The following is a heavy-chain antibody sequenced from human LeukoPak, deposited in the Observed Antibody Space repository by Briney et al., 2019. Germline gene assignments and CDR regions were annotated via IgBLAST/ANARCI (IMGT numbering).Heavy chain of an antibody. D-gene: IGHD3-10*01. CDR1: GFTFSSYA. Sequence: GGSLRLSCAASGFTFSSYAMSWVRQAPGKGLEWVSAISGSGGSTYYADSVKGRFTISRDNSKNTLYLQMNSLRAEDTAVYYCAKVSGSGSYCWYYFDYWGQGALVTVSS. J-gene: IGHJ4*02. CDR3: AKVSGSGSYCWYYFDY. CDR2: ISGSGGST. V-gene: IGHV3-23*01.